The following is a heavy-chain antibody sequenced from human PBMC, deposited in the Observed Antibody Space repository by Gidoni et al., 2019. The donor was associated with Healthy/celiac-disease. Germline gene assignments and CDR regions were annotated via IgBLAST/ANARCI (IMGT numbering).Heavy chain of an antibody. CDR1: GFTFSSYS. Sequence: EVQLVESGGGLVKPGGSLSLSCAASGFTFSSYSMNWVRQAPVKGLEWVSSISSSSSYIYYADSVKGRFTISRDNAKNSLYLQMNSLRAEDTAVYYCARSQTTAAGTSYYFDYWGQGTLVTVSS. V-gene: IGHV3-21*01. CDR2: ISSSSSYI. D-gene: IGHD6-13*01. CDR3: ARSQTTAAGTSYYFDY. J-gene: IGHJ4*02.